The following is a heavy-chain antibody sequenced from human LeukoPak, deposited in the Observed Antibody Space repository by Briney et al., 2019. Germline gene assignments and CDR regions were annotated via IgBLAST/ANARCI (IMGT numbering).Heavy chain of an antibody. V-gene: IGHV4-61*01. J-gene: IGHJ5*02. CDR1: GGSVSSDNYY. D-gene: IGHD6-6*01. CDR2: ISYSGNT. CDR3: ARGRTYRSSSWFDP. Sequence: PSETLSLTCTVSGGSVSSDNYYWSWIRQPPGKGLEWIGYISYSGNTNYNPSLKSRVTISVDTSKNQFSLKLSSVTAADTAVYYCARGRTYRSSSWFDPWGQGTLVTVSS.